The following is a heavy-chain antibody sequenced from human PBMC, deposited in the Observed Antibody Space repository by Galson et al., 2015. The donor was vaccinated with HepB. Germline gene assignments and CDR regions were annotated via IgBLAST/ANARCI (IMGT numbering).Heavy chain of an antibody. D-gene: IGHD6-13*01. J-gene: IGHJ6*02. CDR1: GFTFSSYS. CDR2: IWYDGSNK. V-gene: IGHV3-30*18. Sequence: SLRLSCAASGFTFSSYSMNWVRQAPGKGLDWVAVIWYDGSNKYYADSVKGRFTISRDNSKNTLYLQMNSLRAEDTAVYYCAKDRSIAAVYYYYGMDVWGQGTTVTVSS. CDR3: AKDRSIAAVYYYYGMDV.